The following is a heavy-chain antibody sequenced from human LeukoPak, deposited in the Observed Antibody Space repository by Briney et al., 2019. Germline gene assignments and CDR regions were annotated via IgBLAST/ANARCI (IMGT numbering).Heavy chain of an antibody. CDR3: ARHVYAFDI. CDR1: GGSISSGGYS. D-gene: IGHD2-8*01. Sequence: SETLSLTRTVSGGSISSGGYSWSWIRQPPGKGLEWIGYIYHSGSTYYNPSLKSRVTISVDTSKNQFSLKLSSVTAADTTVYYCARHVYAFDIWGQGTMVTVSS. V-gene: IGHV4-30-2*01. J-gene: IGHJ3*02. CDR2: IYHSGST.